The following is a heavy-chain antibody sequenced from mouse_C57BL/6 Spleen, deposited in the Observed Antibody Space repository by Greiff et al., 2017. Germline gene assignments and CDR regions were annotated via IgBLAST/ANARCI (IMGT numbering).Heavy chain of an antibody. CDR3: ARGSIYYYGSSYVYWYFDV. CDR1: GYSITSGYY. J-gene: IGHJ1*03. D-gene: IGHD1-1*01. V-gene: IGHV3-6*01. Sequence: EVKLQESGPGLVKPSQSLSLTCSVTGYSITSGYYWNWIRKFPGNKLEWMGYISYDGRNNYNPPLKNRISITLDPYKNQFFLKLKSVTTEDTDPSYCARGSIYYYGSSYVYWYFDVWGTGTTVTVSS. CDR2: ISYDGRN.